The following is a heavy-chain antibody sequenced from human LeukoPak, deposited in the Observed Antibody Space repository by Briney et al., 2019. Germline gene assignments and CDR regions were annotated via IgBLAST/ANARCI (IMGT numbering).Heavy chain of an antibody. CDR3: ARDRGQYSSGYYDY. CDR1: GFTFSSYW. CDR2: IKQDGSEK. D-gene: IGHD3-22*01. Sequence: GGSLRLSCAASGFTFSSYWMSWVRQAPGKGLEWVANIKQDGSEKYYVDSVRGRFTISRDNAKNSLYLQMNSLRAEDTAVYYCARDRGQYSSGYYDYWGQGTLVTVSS. V-gene: IGHV3-7*05. J-gene: IGHJ4*02.